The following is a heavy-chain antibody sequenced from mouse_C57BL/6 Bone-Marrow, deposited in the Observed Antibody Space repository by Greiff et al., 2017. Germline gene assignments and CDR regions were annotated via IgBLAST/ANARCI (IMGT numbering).Heavy chain of an antibody. J-gene: IGHJ3*01. CDR2: IDPENGDT. CDR1: GFNIKDDY. Sequence: EVQLQQSGAELVRPGASVKLSCTASGFNIKDDYMHWVKQRPEQGLEWIGWIDPENGDTEYASKFQGKATITADTSSNTAYLQLSSLTSEDTAVYYCTTADSSGGWFAYWGQGTLVTVSA. D-gene: IGHD3-2*02. V-gene: IGHV14-4*01. CDR3: TTADSSGGWFAY.